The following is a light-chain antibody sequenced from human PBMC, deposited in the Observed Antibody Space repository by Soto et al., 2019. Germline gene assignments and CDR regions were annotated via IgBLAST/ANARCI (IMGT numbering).Light chain of an antibody. CDR2: AAS. Sequence: DIQMTQSPSVISASVGDRVTIICRASQDIGNYLAWFQQEPGKVPRRLISAASTLQTGVPSRFSGSGSGTEVTLTISSLQPEDFATYFCLQHKTYPRTFGQGTTVEI. J-gene: IGKJ1*01. CDR1: QDIGNY. V-gene: IGKV1-17*03. CDR3: LQHKTYPRT.